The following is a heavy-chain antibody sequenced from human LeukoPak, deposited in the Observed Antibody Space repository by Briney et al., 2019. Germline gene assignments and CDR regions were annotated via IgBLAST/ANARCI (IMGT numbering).Heavy chain of an antibody. CDR2: ISSSGSTI. CDR3: ARGGWHYVFNY. J-gene: IGHJ4*02. V-gene: IGHV3-48*03. CDR1: GFTFSSYE. D-gene: IGHD6-19*01. Sequence: GGSLRLSCAASGFTFSSYEMNWVRQAPGKGLEWVSYISSSGSTIYYADSVKGRFTISRDNAKNSLYLQMNSLRVEDTAVYYCARGGWHYVFNYWGQGTLVTVSS.